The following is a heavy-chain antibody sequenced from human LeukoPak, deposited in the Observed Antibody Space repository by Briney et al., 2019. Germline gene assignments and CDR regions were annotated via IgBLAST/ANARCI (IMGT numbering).Heavy chain of an antibody. CDR3: ARGGMTTVTTDGSFDY. V-gene: IGHV1-46*01. CDR2: INPSDGST. CDR1: GYTFTNYF. D-gene: IGHD4-17*01. J-gene: IGHJ4*02. Sequence: ASVKVSCKASGYTFTNYFIHWVRQAPGQGLEWMGIINPSDGSTSYAQIFQGRVTMTRNTSISTAYMELSSLRSEDTAVYYCARGGMTTVTTDGSFDYWGQGTLVTVSS.